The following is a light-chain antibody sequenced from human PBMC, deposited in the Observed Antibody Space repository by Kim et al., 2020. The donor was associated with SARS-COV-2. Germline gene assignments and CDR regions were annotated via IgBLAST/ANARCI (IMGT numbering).Light chain of an antibody. Sequence: QSVLTQPSTVSGAPGERVTISCTGGSSNTGAGYDVHWYQHLPGTAPRLLIFAYNYRPSGVPGRFSGFKSGTSASLVITGLQAEDEGDYYCQSYDSNLRGWVFGGGTQLTVL. CDR2: AYN. V-gene: IGLV1-40*01. J-gene: IGLJ3*02. CDR1: SSNTGAGYD. CDR3: QSYDSNLRGWV.